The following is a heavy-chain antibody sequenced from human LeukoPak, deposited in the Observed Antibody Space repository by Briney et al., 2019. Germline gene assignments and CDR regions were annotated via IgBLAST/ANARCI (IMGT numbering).Heavy chain of an antibody. CDR2: ISSSSSTI. CDR1: GFTFSIYS. CDR3: ASQYYDILTGYRPYFDY. Sequence: GGSLRLSCAASGFTFSIYSMNWVRQAPGKGLEGVSYISSSSSTIYYADSVKGRFTISTDNAKNSLYLQMNSLRAEHTAVYYCASQYYDILTGYRPYFDYWGQGTLVTVSS. D-gene: IGHD3-9*01. J-gene: IGHJ4*02. V-gene: IGHV3-48*01.